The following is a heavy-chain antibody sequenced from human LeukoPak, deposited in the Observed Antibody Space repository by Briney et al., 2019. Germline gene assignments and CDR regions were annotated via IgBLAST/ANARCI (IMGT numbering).Heavy chain of an antibody. Sequence: KPSETLSLTCAVSGGSISSNSYYWGWIRQPPGKGLEWIGYIHYSGSTSYNPSLKSRATISVDTSKNQISLKVRSVTAADTAVYYCARTTEDCSSTSCYQYWFDPWGQGTLVTVSS. CDR1: GGSISSNSYY. CDR3: ARTTEDCSSTSCYQYWFDP. D-gene: IGHD2-2*01. V-gene: IGHV4-61*05. J-gene: IGHJ5*02. CDR2: IHYSGST.